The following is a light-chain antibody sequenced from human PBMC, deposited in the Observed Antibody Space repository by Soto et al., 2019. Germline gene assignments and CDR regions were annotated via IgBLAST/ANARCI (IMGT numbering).Light chain of an antibody. V-gene: IGLV2-14*01. CDR2: EVR. CDR1: NRDVGSYNL. CDR3: ASWDDSLSGGV. J-gene: IGLJ3*02. Sequence: QSVLTQPASVSGSPGQSITIACTGTNRDVGSYNLVSWYQQRPGEAPKLIISEVRNRPSGISYRFTGSKSGNTASLTISGLQAEDEADYYCASWDDSLSGGVFGGGTKLTVL.